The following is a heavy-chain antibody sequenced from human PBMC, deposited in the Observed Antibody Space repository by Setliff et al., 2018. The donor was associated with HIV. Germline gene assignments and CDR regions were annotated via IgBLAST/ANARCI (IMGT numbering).Heavy chain of an antibody. CDR1: GFTFSSYW. CDR3: ARDADPHIGMAGDSFDY. V-gene: IGHV3-74*01. CDR2: INSDGSST. Sequence: GESLKISCAASGFTFSSYWMHWVRQAPGKGLVWVSRINSDGSSTSYADSVKGRFTISRDNAKNTLYLQTSSLRADDTAVYYCARDADPHIGMAGDSFDYWGQGTLVTVSS. J-gene: IGHJ4*02. D-gene: IGHD6-19*01.